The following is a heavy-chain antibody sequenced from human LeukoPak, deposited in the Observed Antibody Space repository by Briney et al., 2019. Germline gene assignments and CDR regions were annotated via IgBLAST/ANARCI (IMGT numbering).Heavy chain of an antibody. V-gene: IGHV3-9*01. D-gene: IGHD3-22*01. CDR2: ISWNSGSI. CDR1: GFTFDDYP. J-gene: IGHJ4*02. Sequence: GGSLRLSLAASGFTFDDYPIHWVRQAPGKGLEGVSGISWNSGSIGYADSVKGRFTISRDNAKNSLYLQMNSLRAEDTALYYCAKAGTRSYYYDSSGYFDYWGQGTLVTVSS. CDR3: AKAGTRSYYYDSSGYFDY.